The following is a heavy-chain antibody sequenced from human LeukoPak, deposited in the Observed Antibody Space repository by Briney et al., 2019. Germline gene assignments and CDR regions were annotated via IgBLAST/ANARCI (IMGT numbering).Heavy chain of an antibody. V-gene: IGHV3-74*01. CDR1: GFAFSDYC. J-gene: IGHJ4*02. D-gene: IGHD6-25*01. CDR3: VRGSAPERGLDY. CDR2: SCPHGSTP. Sequence: GGSLRLSCAASGFAFSDYCMHWVRQAPGEGLLWVSRSCPHGSTPVYADSVKGRFTISRDDAKNSLYLQMSSLRGEDTAVYYCVRGSAPERGLDYWGQGARVTVSS.